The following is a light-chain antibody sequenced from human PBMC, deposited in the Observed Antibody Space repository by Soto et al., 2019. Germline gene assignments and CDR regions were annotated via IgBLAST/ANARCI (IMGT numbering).Light chain of an antibody. CDR2: GVS. J-gene: IGKJ1*01. Sequence: EIVMTQSPATLSVSRGERATLSCRASQSVSSKLAWFQQKPGQAPSLLIYGVSTRATGVPVRFSGSGSGTEFTLTINSLQSEDFAVYYCQQYNKSLHTFGKGIKVDI. CDR1: QSVSSK. CDR3: QQYNKSLHT. V-gene: IGKV3-15*01.